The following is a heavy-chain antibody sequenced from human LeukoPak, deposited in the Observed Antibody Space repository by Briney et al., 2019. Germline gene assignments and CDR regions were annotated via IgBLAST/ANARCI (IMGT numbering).Heavy chain of an antibody. D-gene: IGHD1-26*01. CDR1: GGTFSSYA. CDR3: ARDRELLDALDI. Sequence: SVKVSCKASGGTFSSYAISWVRQAPGQGLEWMGRIIPIFGTANYAQKFQGRVTITTDESTSTAYMALSSLRSEDTAVYHCARDRELLDALDIWGQGTMVTVSS. V-gene: IGHV1-69*05. CDR2: IIPIFGTA. J-gene: IGHJ3*02.